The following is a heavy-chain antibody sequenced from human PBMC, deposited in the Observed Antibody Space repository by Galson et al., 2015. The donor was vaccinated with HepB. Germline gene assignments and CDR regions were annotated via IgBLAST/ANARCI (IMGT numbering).Heavy chain of an antibody. Sequence: SLRLSCAASGFTFSSYSMNWVRQAPGKGLEWVAVIWYDGSNKYYADSVKGRFTISRDNSKNTLYLQMNSLRAEDTAVYYCARDTYYYYYMDVWGKGTTVTVSS. CDR1: GFTFSSYS. J-gene: IGHJ6*03. CDR2: IWYDGSNK. V-gene: IGHV3-33*08. CDR3: ARDTYYYYYMDV.